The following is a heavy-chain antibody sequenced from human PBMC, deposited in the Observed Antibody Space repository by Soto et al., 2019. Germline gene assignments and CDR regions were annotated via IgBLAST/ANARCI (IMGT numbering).Heavy chain of an antibody. Sequence: GGSLRLSCTASGFTFGDYAMSWFRQAPGKGLEWVGFIRSKAYGGTTEYAASVKGRFTISRDDSKSIAYLQMNSLKTEDTAVYYCTRAGVVVVITRGAFDIWGQGTMVTVSS. CDR2: IRSKAYGGTT. CDR3: TRAGVVVVITRGAFDI. D-gene: IGHD3-22*01. V-gene: IGHV3-49*03. J-gene: IGHJ3*02. CDR1: GFTFGDYA.